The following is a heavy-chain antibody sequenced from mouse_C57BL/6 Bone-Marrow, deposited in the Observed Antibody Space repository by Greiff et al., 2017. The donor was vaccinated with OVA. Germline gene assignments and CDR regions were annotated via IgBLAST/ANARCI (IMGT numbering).Heavy chain of an antibody. V-gene: IGHV1-81*01. D-gene: IGHD2-3*01. CDR1: GYTFTSYG. Sequence: VHLVESGAELARPGASVKLSCKASGYTFTSYGISWVKQRTGQGLEWIGEIYPRSGNTYYNEKFKGKATLTADKSSSTAYMELRSLTSEDSAVYFCARYDDPYYFDYWGQGTTLTVSS. J-gene: IGHJ2*01. CDR2: IYPRSGNT. CDR3: ARYDDPYYFDY.